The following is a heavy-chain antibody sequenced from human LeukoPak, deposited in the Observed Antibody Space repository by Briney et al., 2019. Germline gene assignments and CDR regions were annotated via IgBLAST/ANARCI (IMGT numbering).Heavy chain of an antibody. V-gene: IGHV1-2*02. D-gene: IGHD6-19*01. CDR3: ARDKGSGWLIDDY. CDR2: INPYSGDT. Sequence: ASVKVSCKASGYTFTGYYMSWVRQAPGQGLEWMGWINPYSGDTSYAQKFQGRVALTTDTSISTAYMDLSWLRSDDTAVYYCARDKGSGWLIDDYWGLGTLVTVSS. J-gene: IGHJ4*02. CDR1: GYTFTGYY.